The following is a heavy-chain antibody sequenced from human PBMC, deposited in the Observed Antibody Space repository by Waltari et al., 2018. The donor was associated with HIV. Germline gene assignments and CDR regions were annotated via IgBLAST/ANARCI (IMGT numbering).Heavy chain of an antibody. CDR2: IESEGSGR. V-gene: IGHV3-7*01. J-gene: IGHJ4*02. D-gene: IGHD7-27*01. CDR1: GFIFSRYW. Sequence: EVQLVESGGGLVEPGGSLRLSCAASGFIFSRYWMSWVRQAPGKGLEWVANIESEGSGRHYGGSVRGRFTISRDNAKNSLYLQMNDLGVDDTALYYCVAGDWGGSDDFDSWGQGTLVTVSS. CDR3: VAGDWGGSDDFDS.